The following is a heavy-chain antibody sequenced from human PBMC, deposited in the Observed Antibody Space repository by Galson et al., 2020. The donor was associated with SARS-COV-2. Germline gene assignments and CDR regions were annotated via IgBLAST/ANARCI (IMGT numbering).Heavy chain of an antibody. D-gene: IGHD6-19*01. CDR3: ARDGQLSSGWAFDY. Sequence: GESLTISCAASGFTFSSHAIHWVRQAPGKGLEWVAQIFYDGSDKYYGDSVKGRFTISRDSSKNMVYLQMNNLKVDDTAVYYCARDGQLSSGWAFDYWGQGTLVTVSS. CDR1: GFTFSSHA. J-gene: IGHJ4*02. V-gene: IGHV3-33*01. CDR2: IFYDGSDK.